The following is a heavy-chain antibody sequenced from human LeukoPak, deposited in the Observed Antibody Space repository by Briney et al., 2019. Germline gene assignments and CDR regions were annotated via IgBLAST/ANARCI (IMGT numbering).Heavy chain of an antibody. Sequence: GGSLRLSCAASGFTLSRYWMSWVRQAPGKGLEWVANIKQDGSEEYNVDSVKGRLTISRDNAKNSLYLQMNSLRAEDTAVYYCARYLTGYYSGFDYWGQGTLVTVSS. D-gene: IGHD3-9*01. CDR3: ARYLTGYYSGFDY. V-gene: IGHV3-7*05. CDR1: GFTLSRYW. J-gene: IGHJ4*02. CDR2: IKQDGSEE.